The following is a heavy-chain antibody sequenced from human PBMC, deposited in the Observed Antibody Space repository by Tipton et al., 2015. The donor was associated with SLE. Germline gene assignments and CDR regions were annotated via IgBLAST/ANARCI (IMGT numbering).Heavy chain of an antibody. D-gene: IGHD6-13*01. CDR3: ARAYLPGSWGPRVGMDV. V-gene: IGHV4-34*01. CDR1: GGSFSGYY. J-gene: IGHJ6*02. Sequence: TLSLTCAVYGGSFSGYYWSWIRQLPGKGLEWIGEINHSGSTNYNPSLKSRVTISVDTSKNQFSLKLSSVTAADTAVYYCARAYLPGSWGPRVGMDVWGQGTTVTVSS. CDR2: INHSGST.